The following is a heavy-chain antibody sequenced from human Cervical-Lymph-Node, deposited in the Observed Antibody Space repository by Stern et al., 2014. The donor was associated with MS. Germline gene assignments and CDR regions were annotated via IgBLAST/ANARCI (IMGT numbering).Heavy chain of an antibody. V-gene: IGHV2-5*01. CDR3: AHSGAAYYDFWSGYTKIDYYGMDV. CDR2: IYWHDDK. J-gene: IGHJ6*02. Sequence: QVTLRESGPTLVKPTQTLTLTCTFSGFSLSTSGVGVGWIRQPPGKALEWLAIIYWHDDKRYSPSLKSRLTITKDTSKNQVVLTMTNMDPVDTATYYCAHSGAAYYDFWSGYTKIDYYGMDVWGQGTTVTVSS. CDR1: GFSLSTSGVG. D-gene: IGHD3-3*01.